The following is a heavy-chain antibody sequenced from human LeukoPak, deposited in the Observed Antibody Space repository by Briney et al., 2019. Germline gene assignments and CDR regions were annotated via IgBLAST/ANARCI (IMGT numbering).Heavy chain of an antibody. D-gene: IGHD2-2*01. V-gene: IGHV4-59*01. J-gene: IGHJ6*03. CDR2: IYYSGST. CDR3: ARGGLSSLYYMDA. CDR1: GGSISSYY. Sequence: PSETLSLTCTVSGGSISSYYWSWIRQPPGKGLEWIGYIYYSGSTNYNPSLKSRVTISVDTSKNQFSLKLSSVTAADTAVYYCARGGLSSLYYMDAWGKGTTVTVSS.